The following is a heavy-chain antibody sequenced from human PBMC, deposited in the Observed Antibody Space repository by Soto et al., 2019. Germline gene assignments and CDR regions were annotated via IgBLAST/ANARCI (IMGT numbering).Heavy chain of an antibody. CDR2: ISGSGGTT. D-gene: IGHD5-12*01. J-gene: IGHJ4*02. V-gene: IGHV3-23*01. CDR3: AKDLLVGATIAFDY. Sequence: EVQLLESGGGLVQPGGSLRLSCAASGFTFSSYAMTWVRQAPGKGPEWVSGISGSGGTTYYADSVKGRFTISRDNSKNTLYLKMNSLRVEDTAVYYCAKDLLVGATIAFDYWGQGTLVTVSS. CDR1: GFTFSSYA.